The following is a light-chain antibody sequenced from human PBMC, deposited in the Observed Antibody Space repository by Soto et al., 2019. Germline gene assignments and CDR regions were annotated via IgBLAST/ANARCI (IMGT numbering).Light chain of an antibody. Sequence: DIQMTQSPSSLSASVGDRVTITCRASQSISSYLNWYQQKPGKAPKLLIYAASSLQSGVPSRFGGSGSGTDFTLTISSLQPEDFATYYCQETYSDSITFGQGTRL. J-gene: IGKJ5*01. CDR3: QETYSDSIT. CDR2: AAS. V-gene: IGKV1-39*01. CDR1: QSISSY.